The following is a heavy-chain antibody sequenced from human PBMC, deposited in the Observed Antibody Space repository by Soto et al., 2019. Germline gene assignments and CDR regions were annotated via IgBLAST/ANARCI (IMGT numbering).Heavy chain of an antibody. V-gene: IGHV3-48*03. J-gene: IGHJ6*02. D-gene: IGHD6-13*01. CDR3: ARDSGQQLAPTGMDV. Sequence: EVQLVESGGGLVQPGGSLRLSCAASGFTFSSYEMNWVRQAPGKGLEWVSYISSSGSTIYYADSEKGRFTISRDNAKNSLYLQMNSLRAEDTAVYYCARDSGQQLAPTGMDVWGQGTTVTVSS. CDR1: GFTFSSYE. CDR2: ISSSGSTI.